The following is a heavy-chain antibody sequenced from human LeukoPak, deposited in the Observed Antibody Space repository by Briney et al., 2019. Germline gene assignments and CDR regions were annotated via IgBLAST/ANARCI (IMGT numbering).Heavy chain of an antibody. V-gene: IGHV3-30*04. CDR1: GFTFSSYA. CDR3: ARSLGGIVDP. CDR2: ISYDGSNK. D-gene: IGHD3-16*01. J-gene: IGHJ5*02. Sequence: PGGSLRLSCAASGFTFSSYAMHWVRQAPGKGLEWVAVISYDGSNKYYADSVKGRFTISRDNSKNTLYPQMNSLRAEGTAVYYCARSLGGIVDPWGQGTLVTVSS.